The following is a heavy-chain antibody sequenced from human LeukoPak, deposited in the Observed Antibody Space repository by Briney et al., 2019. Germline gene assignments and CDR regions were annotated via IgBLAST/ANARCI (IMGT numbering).Heavy chain of an antibody. CDR2: ISGSGGST. CDR1: GFTFSSYA. CDR3: AKSDSSLLWFGELSHFDY. J-gene: IGHJ4*02. D-gene: IGHD3-10*01. Sequence: GGSLRLSCAASGFTFSSYAMSWVRQAPGKGLEWVSAISGSGGSTYYADSVKGRFTIPRDNSKNTLYLQMNSLRAEDTAVYYCAKSDSSLLWFGELSHFDYWGQGTLVTVSS. V-gene: IGHV3-23*01.